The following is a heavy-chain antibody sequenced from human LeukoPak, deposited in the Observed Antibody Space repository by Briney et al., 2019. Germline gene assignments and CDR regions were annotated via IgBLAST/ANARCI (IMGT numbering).Heavy chain of an antibody. Sequence: SETLSLTCTVSGGSISSGGYYWSWIRQPPGKGLEWIGYIYHSGSTYYNPSLKSRVTISVDRSKNQFSLRLSSVTAADTAVYYCARGEYRTYYYDSSDAGSFDYWGQGTLVTVSS. CDR2: IYHSGST. J-gene: IGHJ4*02. CDR3: ARGEYRTYYYDSSDAGSFDY. D-gene: IGHD3-22*01. V-gene: IGHV4-30-2*01. CDR1: GGSISSGGYY.